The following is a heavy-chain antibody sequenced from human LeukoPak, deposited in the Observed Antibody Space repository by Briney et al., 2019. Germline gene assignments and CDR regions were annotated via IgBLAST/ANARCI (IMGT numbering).Heavy chain of an antibody. V-gene: IGHV1-46*01. CDR2: ITPSGGST. CDR3: ARRGSGWKDFCDP. D-gene: IGHD6-19*01. Sequence: GASVKVSCTASGYTLTINNMHEVGQAPGQGLEWMGIITPSGGSTSYAQKFRGRVTMTTDMSTSTVYMELSSLRSEDTAGYECARRGSGWKDFCDPWRQGTLVTVSS. CDR1: GYTLTINN. J-gene: IGHJ5*02.